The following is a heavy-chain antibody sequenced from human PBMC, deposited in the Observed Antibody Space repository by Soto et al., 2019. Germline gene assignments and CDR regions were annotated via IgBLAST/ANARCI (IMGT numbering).Heavy chain of an antibody. Sequence: GSLRLSCAASGFTFTRYRMNWVRQAPGKGLEWVSSISSTTNYIYYGDSMKGRFTISRDNAKNSLYLEMNSLRAEDTAVYYCARESEDLTSNFDDWGQGTLVTVPS. CDR2: ISSTTNYI. CDR1: GFTFTRYR. J-gene: IGHJ4*02. CDR3: ARESEDLTSNFDD. V-gene: IGHV3-21*06.